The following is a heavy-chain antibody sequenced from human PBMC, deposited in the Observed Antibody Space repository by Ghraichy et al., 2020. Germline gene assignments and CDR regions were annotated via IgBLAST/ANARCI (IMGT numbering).Heavy chain of an antibody. CDR1: GFIFSRYS. CDR2: ISSSSSYI. J-gene: IGHJ5*02. V-gene: IGHV3-21*01. Sequence: GGSLRLSYAASGFIFSRYSMNWLLQAPGKEMEWVSSISSSSSYIDYADSVKGRFTMSRDNAKNSLYLQMNSLRAEDTAVFSCARDGNNCDYGGWFFPWGQVSFFTVSS. D-gene: IGHD4-17*01. CDR3: ARDGNNCDYGGWFFP.